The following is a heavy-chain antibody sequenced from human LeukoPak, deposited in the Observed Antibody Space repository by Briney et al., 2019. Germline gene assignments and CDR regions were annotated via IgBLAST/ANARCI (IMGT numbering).Heavy chain of an antibody. V-gene: IGHV3-21*01. CDR1: GFTFSSYS. Sequence: KSGGSLRLSCAASGFTFSSYSMNWVRQAPGKGLEWVSSISSSSSYIYYADSVKGRFTISRDNAKNSLYLQMNSLRAEDTAVYYCAKRIAVAGTIDYWGQGTLVIVYS. CDR2: ISSSSSYI. CDR3: AKRIAVAGTIDY. J-gene: IGHJ4*02. D-gene: IGHD6-19*01.